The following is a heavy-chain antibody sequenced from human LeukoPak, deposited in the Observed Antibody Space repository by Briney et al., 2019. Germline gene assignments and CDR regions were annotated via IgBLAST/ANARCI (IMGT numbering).Heavy chain of an antibody. Sequence: SETLSLTCTVSGGSISSSSYYWVWIRQPPGKGLEWIGSIYYSGTTYYNPSLKSRVTISVDTSKKQFSLKLSSVTAADTAVYYCARDPGIAAAGQNFDYWGQGPLVTVSS. J-gene: IGHJ4*02. V-gene: IGHV4-39*07. CDR3: ARDPGIAAAGQNFDY. CDR2: IYYSGTT. CDR1: GGSISSSSYY. D-gene: IGHD6-13*01.